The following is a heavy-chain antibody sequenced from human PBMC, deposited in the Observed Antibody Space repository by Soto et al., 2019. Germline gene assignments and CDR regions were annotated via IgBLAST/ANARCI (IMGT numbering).Heavy chain of an antibody. D-gene: IGHD6-19*01. CDR2: ISAYNGNT. CDR1: GGTFSSYA. V-gene: IGHV1-18*01. J-gene: IGHJ5*02. Sequence: GASVKVSCKASGGTFSSYAISWVRQAPGQGLEWMGWISAYNGNTNYAQKLQGRVTMTTDTSTSTAYMELRSLRSDDTAVYYCARSRIAVAGTPSDWFDPWGQGTLVTVSS. CDR3: ARSRIAVAGTPSDWFDP.